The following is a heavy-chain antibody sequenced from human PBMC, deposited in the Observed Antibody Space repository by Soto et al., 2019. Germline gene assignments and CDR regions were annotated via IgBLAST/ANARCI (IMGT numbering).Heavy chain of an antibody. CDR1: GGSFSGYY. D-gene: IGHD3-10*01. J-gene: IGHJ6*02. Sequence: SETLSLTCAVYGGSFSGYYCSWIRQPPGKGLEWIGEINHSGSTNYNPSLKSRVTISVDTSKNQFSLKLSSVTAADTAVYYCARGYGSGSYYSYYYYYGIDVWGQGTTATVSS. CDR3: ARGYGSGSYYSYYYYYGIDV. CDR2: INHSGST. V-gene: IGHV4-34*01.